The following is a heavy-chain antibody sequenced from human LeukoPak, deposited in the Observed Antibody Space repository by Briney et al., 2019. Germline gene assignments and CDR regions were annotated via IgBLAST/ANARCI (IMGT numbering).Heavy chain of an antibody. J-gene: IGHJ4*02. CDR2: ISGSGGST. V-gene: IGHV3-23*01. D-gene: IGHD3-10*01. CDR1: GFTFSVYW. Sequence: GGSLRLSCVASGFTFSVYWMSWVRQAPGKGLEWVSAISGSGGSTYYADSVKGRFTISRDNSKNTLYLQMNSLRAEDTAVYYCAKDPYTMVRGVIPTGYDYWGQGTLVTVSS. CDR3: AKDPYTMVRGVIPTGYDY.